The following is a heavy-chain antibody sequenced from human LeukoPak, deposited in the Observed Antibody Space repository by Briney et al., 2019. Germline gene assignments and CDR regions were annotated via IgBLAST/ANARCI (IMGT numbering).Heavy chain of an antibody. V-gene: IGHV4-4*09. Sequence: SETLSLTCTVSGGSISSYYWSWIRQPPGKGLEWIGYIYATGSTNHNPSLKSRVTISVDTSKNQFSLNLRSVTAADTAVYYCARHGSVRSPLGPWGQGTLVTVSS. CDR2: IYATGST. CDR1: GGSISSYY. D-gene: IGHD3-10*01. J-gene: IGHJ5*02. CDR3: ARHGSVRSPLGP.